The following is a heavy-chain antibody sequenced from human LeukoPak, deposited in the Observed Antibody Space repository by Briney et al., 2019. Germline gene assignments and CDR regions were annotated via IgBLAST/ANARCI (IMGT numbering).Heavy chain of an antibody. Sequence: GGSLRLSCAASGFTFSSYAMSWVRQAPGKGLEWVSTISGSGGSTYYADSVKGRFTTSRDNSKNTLYLQMNSLRAEDTAVYYCAREVGTYKAYFQHWGQGTLVTVSS. CDR3: AREVGTYKAYFQH. D-gene: IGHD1-26*01. V-gene: IGHV3-23*01. CDR2: ISGSGGST. CDR1: GFTFSSYA. J-gene: IGHJ1*01.